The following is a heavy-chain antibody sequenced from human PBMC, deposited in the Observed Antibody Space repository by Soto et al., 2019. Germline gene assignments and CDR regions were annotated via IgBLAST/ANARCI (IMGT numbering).Heavy chain of an antibody. CDR3: ARFPRVAATLRAFDY. CDR1: GGSISSGDYY. D-gene: IGHD2-15*01. V-gene: IGHV4-30-4*01. CDR2: IYYSGST. Sequence: SETLSLTCTVSGGSISSGDYYWSWIRQPPGKGLEWIGYIYYSGSTYYNPSLKSRVTISVDTSKNQFSLKLSSVTAADTAVYYCARFPRVAATLRAFDYWGQGTLVTVSS. J-gene: IGHJ4*02.